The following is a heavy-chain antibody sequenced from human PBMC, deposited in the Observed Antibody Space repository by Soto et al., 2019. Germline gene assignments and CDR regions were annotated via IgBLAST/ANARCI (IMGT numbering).Heavy chain of an antibody. D-gene: IGHD4-17*01. CDR3: ARRYGASFDY. Sequence: ASVKVSCKASGGTFSSYTIGWVRQATGQRLEWMGWMSANNANTEYAQKLQGRVTMTTDTSTSTAYMEVRSLRSDDTAVYYCARRYGASFDYWGQGTLVTVSS. CDR2: MSANNANT. J-gene: IGHJ4*02. CDR1: GGTFSSYT. V-gene: IGHV1-18*01.